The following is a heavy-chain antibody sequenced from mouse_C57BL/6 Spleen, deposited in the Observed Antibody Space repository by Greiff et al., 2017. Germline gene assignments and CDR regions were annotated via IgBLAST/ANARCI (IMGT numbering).Heavy chain of an antibody. CDR2: IDPSDSYT. CDR1: GYTFTSYW. Sequence: VQLQQPGAELVRPGTSVKLSCKASGYTFTSYWMHWVKQRPGQGLEWIGVIDPSDSYTNYNQKFKGKATLTVATSSSTAYMQLSSLTSEDSAVYYCARRGLTYDYWGQGTTLTVSS. J-gene: IGHJ2*01. CDR3: ARRGLTYDY. D-gene: IGHD3-1*01. V-gene: IGHV1-59*01.